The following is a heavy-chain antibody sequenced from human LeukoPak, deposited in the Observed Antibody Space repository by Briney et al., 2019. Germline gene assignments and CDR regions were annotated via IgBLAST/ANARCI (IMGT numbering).Heavy chain of an antibody. D-gene: IGHD4-17*01. CDR3: ARDLSNGDYDPFGY. V-gene: IGHV4-30-4*08. Sequence: SQTLSLTCTVSGGSISSGDYYWSWIRQPPGKGLEWIGYIYYSGSTYYNPSLKSRVTISVDTSKNQFSLKLSSVTAVDTAVYYCARDLSNGDYDPFGYWGQGTLVTVSS. CDR2: IYYSGST. J-gene: IGHJ4*02. CDR1: GGSISSGDYY.